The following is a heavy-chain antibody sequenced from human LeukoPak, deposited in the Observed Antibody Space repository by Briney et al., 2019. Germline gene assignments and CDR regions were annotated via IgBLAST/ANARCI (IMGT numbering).Heavy chain of an antibody. CDR2: IKQDESER. CDR3: ARLSAYYYGSFFYYYMDV. CDR1: GFTFSSYG. J-gene: IGHJ6*03. V-gene: IGHV3-7*01. D-gene: IGHD3-10*01. Sequence: GGTLRLSCAASGFTFSSYGMSWVRQSPGKGPEWVANIKQDESERYTVDSVKGRFTISRDNAKNSVYLHKNSLRAEDTALYYCARLSAYYYGSFFYYYMDVWGKGTTVTVSS.